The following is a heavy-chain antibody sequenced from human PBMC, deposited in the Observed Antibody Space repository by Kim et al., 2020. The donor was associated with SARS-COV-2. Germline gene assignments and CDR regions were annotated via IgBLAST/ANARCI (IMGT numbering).Heavy chain of an antibody. CDR3: ARDVSGGACYSWEYYYGMDV. J-gene: IGHJ6*02. CDR1: GYTFTSYG. CDR2: FSAYNGNT. Sequence: ASVKVSCKASGYTFTSYGISWVRQAPGQGLEWMGWFSAYNGNTNYAQKLQGRVTMTTDTSTSTAYMELRSLRSDDTAVYYCARDVSGGACYSWEYYYGMDVWGQGTTVTVSS. V-gene: IGHV1-18*04. D-gene: IGHD2-21*02.